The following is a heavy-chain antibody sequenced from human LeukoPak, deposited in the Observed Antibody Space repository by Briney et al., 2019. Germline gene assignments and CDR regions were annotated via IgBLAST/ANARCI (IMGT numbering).Heavy chain of an antibody. V-gene: IGHV4-38-2*01. CDR3: AIGRYYYDSSGYYSRFDP. D-gene: IGHD3-22*01. Sequence: SETLSLTCAVSGYSISSGYYWGWIRQPPGKGLEWIGSIYHSGSTYYNPSLKSRVTISVDTSKNQFSLKLSSVTAADTAVYYCAIGRYYYDSSGYYSRFDPWGQGTLVTVSS. J-gene: IGHJ5*02. CDR1: GYSISSGYY. CDR2: IYHSGST.